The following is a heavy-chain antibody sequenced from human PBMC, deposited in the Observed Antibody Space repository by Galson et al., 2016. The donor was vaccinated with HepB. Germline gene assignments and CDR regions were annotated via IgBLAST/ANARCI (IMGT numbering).Heavy chain of an antibody. CDR2: ISWNSFTI. CDR1: GFRFDDYA. Sequence: SLRLSCAASGFRFDDYAMHWVRQVPGKGLEWVSGISWNSFTIDYADSVKGRFTISRDNAKNSLDLQMNTLRPEDTALYYCARAGEAAGYDAFDIWGQGTLVTVSS. J-gene: IGHJ3*02. V-gene: IGHV3-9*01. D-gene: IGHD6-25*01. CDR3: ARAGEAAGYDAFDI.